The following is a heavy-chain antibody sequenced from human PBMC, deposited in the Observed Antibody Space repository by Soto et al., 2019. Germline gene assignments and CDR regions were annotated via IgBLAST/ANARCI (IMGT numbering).Heavy chain of an antibody. Sequence: EVQLVESGGGLVQPGGSLRLSCAASRFTFSRYWMIWVRLATGKGLEWVANIKEYGSEKDYVDSVKGRFSISRDNAKNSCYLQMDSLRAEDTAVYYCAGESAYGSIEYWGKGTMVTVYS. CDR1: RFTFSRYW. CDR2: IKEYGSEK. D-gene: IGHD6-13*01. V-gene: IGHV3-7*01. CDR3: AGESAYGSIEY. J-gene: IGHJ4*02.